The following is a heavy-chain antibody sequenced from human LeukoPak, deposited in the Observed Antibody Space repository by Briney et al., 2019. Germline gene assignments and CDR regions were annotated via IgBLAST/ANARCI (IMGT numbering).Heavy chain of an antibody. CDR2: IYWNGDK. J-gene: IGHJ5*02. Sequence: SVPTLVKPTQTLTLTCTFSGFSLSTSGVGVGWSRQPPGKALQWLPPIYWNGDKHYSPSLKSRLTITKYTSTNQEVLTMTNMDPVDTATYYCARVLLWFGEHVNWLDAWGEGTLVTVYS. V-gene: IGHV2-5*01. CDR1: GFSLSTSGVG. D-gene: IGHD3-10*01. CDR3: ARVLLWFGEHVNWLDA.